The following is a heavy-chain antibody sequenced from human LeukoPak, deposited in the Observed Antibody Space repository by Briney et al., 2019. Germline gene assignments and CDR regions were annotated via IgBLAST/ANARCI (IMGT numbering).Heavy chain of an antibody. Sequence: GGSLRLSCAASGFTFTAYTINWVRQAPGKGLEWVSYISGSTTDIYYADSVKGRFTISRDNSKNTLYLQMNSLRAEDTAVYFCAKEYGYDYNYFYSMDVWGKGTTVTISS. CDR1: GFTFTAYT. CDR3: AKEYGYDYNYFYSMDV. CDR2: ISGSTTDI. V-gene: IGHV3-21*01. D-gene: IGHD1-1*01. J-gene: IGHJ6*03.